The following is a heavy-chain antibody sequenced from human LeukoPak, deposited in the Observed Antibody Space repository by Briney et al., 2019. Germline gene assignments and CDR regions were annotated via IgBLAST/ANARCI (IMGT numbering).Heavy chain of an antibody. Sequence: GASVKISCKASGYKFTSYTMNWVRQAPGRGFEWLGWINTNTGNPTYAQGFTGQFVFSLDTSVNTAYLQISSLKAEDTAVYYCARGSRGTGWVRTPCDYWGQGTLVTVSS. V-gene: IGHV7-4-1*02. J-gene: IGHJ4*02. CDR1: GYKFTSYT. D-gene: IGHD6-19*01. CDR2: INTNTGNP. CDR3: ARGSRGTGWVRTPCDY.